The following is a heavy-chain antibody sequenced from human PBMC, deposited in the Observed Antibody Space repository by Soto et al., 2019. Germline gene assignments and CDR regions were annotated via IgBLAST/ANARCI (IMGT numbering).Heavy chain of an antibody. Sequence: QVQLQESGPGLVKPSETLSLTCAVSGDSISSYYCMWIRQPPGKGLESIGYLYYGRSANYNPSLKGRVTLAVDPPTNQCPRTLSSVTAADTAVYYWALRTMALGPEYWGQGTLATVPS. D-gene: IGHD2-2*01. CDR2: LYYGRSA. V-gene: IGHV4-59*01. J-gene: IGHJ4*02. CDR1: GDSISSYY. CDR3: ALRTMALGPEY.